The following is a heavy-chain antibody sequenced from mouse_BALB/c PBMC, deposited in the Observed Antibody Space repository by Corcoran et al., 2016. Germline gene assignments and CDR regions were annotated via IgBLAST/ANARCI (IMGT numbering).Heavy chain of an antibody. CDR1: GYTFTSYV. V-gene: IGHV1S136*01. CDR2: INPYNDGT. CDR3: ATRYDETWFAY. D-gene: IGHD2-14*01. J-gene: IGHJ3*01. Sequence: EVQLQQSGPELGKPGASVKMSCKASGYTFTSYVMHWVKQKPGQGLEWIGYINPYNDGTKYNEKFKGKATLTSDKSSSTAYMELSSLTSEDSAVYYCATRYDETWFAYWGQGTLVTVSA.